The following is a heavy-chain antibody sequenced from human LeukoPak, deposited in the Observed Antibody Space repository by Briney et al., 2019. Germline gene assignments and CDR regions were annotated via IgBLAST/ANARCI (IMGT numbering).Heavy chain of an antibody. CDR3: ARETAEYNLLWYFDY. CDR2: IIPILGIA. CDR1: GGTFSSYT. D-gene: IGHD1-1*01. Sequence: GSSVKVSCKASGGTFSSYTISWVRQAPGQRLEWMGRIIPILGIANYAQKFQGRVTITADKSTSTAYMELSSLRSEDTAVYYCARETAEYNLLWYFDYWGQGTLVTVSS. V-gene: IGHV1-69*04. J-gene: IGHJ4*02.